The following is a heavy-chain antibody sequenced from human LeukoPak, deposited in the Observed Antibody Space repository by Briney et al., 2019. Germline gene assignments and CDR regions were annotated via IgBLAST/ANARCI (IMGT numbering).Heavy chain of an antibody. CDR1: GFTFSTYA. Sequence: GGSLRLSCAASGFTFSTYAMNWVRQAPGKGLEWVSAISDSGGSTYYEDSVKGRFTISRDNSKNTLYLQVNSLRAEDTAVYCCAKGGGWLYYFDYWGQGTLVTVSS. J-gene: IGHJ4*02. D-gene: IGHD6-19*01. CDR3: AKGGGWLYYFDY. V-gene: IGHV3-23*01. CDR2: ISDSGGST.